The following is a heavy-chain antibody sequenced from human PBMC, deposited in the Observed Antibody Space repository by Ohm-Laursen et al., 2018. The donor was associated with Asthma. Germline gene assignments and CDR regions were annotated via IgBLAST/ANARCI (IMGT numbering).Heavy chain of an antibody. J-gene: IGHJ4*02. V-gene: IGHV3-23*01. CDR1: GFTLSNYA. Sequence: GSLRPSCAASGFTLSNYAMSWVRQAPGKGLEWVSSISGSGGSTYYADSVKGRFTISRDNFRNTLYLHMNSLRADDTAVYYCAKFIVVVAGAGGFFDYWGQGTLVTVSS. D-gene: IGHD2-15*01. CDR2: ISGSGGST. CDR3: AKFIVVVAGAGGFFDY.